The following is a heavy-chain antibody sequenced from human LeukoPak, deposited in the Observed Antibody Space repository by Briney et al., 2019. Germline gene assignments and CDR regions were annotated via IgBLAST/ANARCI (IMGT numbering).Heavy chain of an antibody. CDR2: IIPIFGTA. V-gene: IGHV1-69*13. D-gene: IGHD6-13*01. CDR3: AREGGIGSSWLFDY. Sequence: GASVKVSCKASGYTFTSYAISWVRQAPGQGLEWMGGIIPIFGTANYAQKFQGRVTITADESTSTAYMELSSLRSEDTAVYYCAREGGIGSSWLFDYWGQGTLVTVSS. CDR1: GYTFTSYA. J-gene: IGHJ4*02.